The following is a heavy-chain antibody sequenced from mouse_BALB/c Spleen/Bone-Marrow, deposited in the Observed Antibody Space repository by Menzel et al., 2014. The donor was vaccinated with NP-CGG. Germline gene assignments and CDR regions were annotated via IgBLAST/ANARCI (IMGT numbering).Heavy chain of an antibody. J-gene: IGHJ2*01. V-gene: IGHV1-5*01. CDR2: IYPGNSDT. D-gene: IGHD3-1*01. CDR1: GYTFSNYW. Sequence: EVQRVESGTVLARPGAAVKMSCKASGYTFSNYWMHWVKQRPGQGLEWIGTIYPGNSDTTYNQKFKGKATLTAVTSTSTAYMELSSLTNEDSAVYYCTTLARNKFDHWGQGTPLTVSS. CDR3: TTLARNKFDH.